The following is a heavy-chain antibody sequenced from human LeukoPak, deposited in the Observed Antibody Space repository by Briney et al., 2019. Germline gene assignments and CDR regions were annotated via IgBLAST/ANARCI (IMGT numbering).Heavy chain of an antibody. J-gene: IGHJ4*02. CDR3: ARGSLAAAGSFDY. CDR2: INPNSGGT. CDR1: GYNFTGYY. D-gene: IGHD6-13*01. Sequence: GASVKVSCKASGYNFTGYYMHWVRQAPGQGLEWMGWINPNSGGTNYAQKFQGRVTMTRDTSISTAYMELSRPRSDDTAVYYCARGSLAAAGSFDYWGQGTLVTVSS. V-gene: IGHV1-2*02.